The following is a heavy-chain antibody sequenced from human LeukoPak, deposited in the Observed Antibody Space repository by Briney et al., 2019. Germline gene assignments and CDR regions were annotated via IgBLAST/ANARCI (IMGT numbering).Heavy chain of an antibody. CDR3: AAGYSSGWYDPIDY. J-gene: IGHJ4*02. V-gene: IGHV4-59*01. CDR1: GGSFSGYY. Sequence: PSETLSLTCAVYGGSFSGYYWSWIRQPPGKGLEWIGYIYYSGSTNYNPSLKSRVTISVDTSKNQFSLKLSSVTAADTAVYYCAAGYSSGWYDPIDYWGQGTLVTVSS. CDR2: IYYSGST. D-gene: IGHD6-19*01.